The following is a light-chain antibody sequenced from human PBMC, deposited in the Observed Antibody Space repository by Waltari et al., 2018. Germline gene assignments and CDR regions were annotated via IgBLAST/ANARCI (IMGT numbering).Light chain of an antibody. V-gene: IGKV1-9*01. Sequence: IQLTQSPSSLSASVGDRVTITCRASQRASRNLAWFQQRPGTAPKLLIYAASTLQSGVPSRFSGSGSGTDFTLTITSLQPEDFATYYCQPLYSSPRTFGGGTKVEIK. CDR1: QRASRN. CDR2: AAS. CDR3: QPLYSSPRT. J-gene: IGKJ4*02.